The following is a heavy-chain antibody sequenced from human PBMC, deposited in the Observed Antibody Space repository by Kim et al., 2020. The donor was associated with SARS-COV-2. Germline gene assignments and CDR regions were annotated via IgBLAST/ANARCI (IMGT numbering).Heavy chain of an antibody. CDR3: VKDEVGVPNKFDY. D-gene: IGHD1-26*01. V-gene: IGHV3-30*18. Sequence: GGSLRLSCEASGFTFDWYGIQWVRQAPGKGLEWVAFVSTDGNLKYYGDSVKGRFTISRDNSKNMAYLQMDSLRPEDTAVYYCVKDEVGVPNKFDYWGQGALVIVSS. CDR1: GFTFDWYG. J-gene: IGHJ4*02. CDR2: VSTDGNLK.